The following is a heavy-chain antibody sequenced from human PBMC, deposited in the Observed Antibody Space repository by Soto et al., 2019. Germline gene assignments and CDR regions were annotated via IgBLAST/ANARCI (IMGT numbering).Heavy chain of an antibody. J-gene: IGHJ5*02. Sequence: QLQLQESGPGLVKPSETLSLTCTVSGGSISSSSYYWGWIRQPPGKGLEWIGSIYYSGSTYYNPSPKSRVTISVDTSKNQFSLKLSYVTAADTAVYYCARQVVAYCRGCSCYSPNRHWFDPWGQGTLVTVAS. CDR3: ARQVVAYCRGCSCYSPNRHWFDP. V-gene: IGHV4-39*01. CDR1: GGSISSSSYY. D-gene: IGHD2-15*01. CDR2: IYYSGST.